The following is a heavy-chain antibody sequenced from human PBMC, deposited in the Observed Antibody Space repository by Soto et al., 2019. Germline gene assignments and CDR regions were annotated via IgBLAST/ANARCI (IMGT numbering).Heavy chain of an antibody. D-gene: IGHD3-10*01. CDR3: AKDITMVRGVIITPSPFDY. V-gene: IGHV3-48*03. CDR1: GFTFSSFE. J-gene: IGHJ4*02. CDR2: ISSGGKTT. Sequence: PGGSLRLSCVASGFTFSSFEMNWVRQAPGKGLEWISYISSGGKTTYYADSVKGRFTISRDNAKSSLYLQMSSLRAEDAAVYYCAKDITMVRGVIITPSPFDYWGQGTLVTSPQ.